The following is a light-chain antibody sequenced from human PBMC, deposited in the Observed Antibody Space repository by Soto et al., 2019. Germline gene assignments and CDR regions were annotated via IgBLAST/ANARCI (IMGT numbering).Light chain of an antibody. V-gene: IGLV2-8*01. CDR2: EVS. Sequence: QSALTQPPSASGSPGQSVTISCTGSSSDVGGYNYVSWYQQPPGKAPKLMIYEVSKRPSGVPARLSGSKSGNTASLTFSGLQAEDGDDYYCSSYGGSNPVVFGGGTKLTVL. CDR1: SSDVGGYNY. CDR3: SSYGGSNPVV. J-gene: IGLJ2*01.